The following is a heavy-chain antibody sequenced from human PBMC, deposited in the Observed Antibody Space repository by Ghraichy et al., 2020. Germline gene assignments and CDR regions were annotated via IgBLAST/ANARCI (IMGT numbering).Heavy chain of an antibody. CDR2: IYSGGRT. J-gene: IGHJ3*02. CDR1: GFTVSSNY. Sequence: GGSLRLSCAASGFTVSSNYMRWVRQAPGKGLEWVSVIYSGGRTYYADSVKGRFTISRDNSKNNLYLQMNSLRAADTAVYYCARKRYCSSISCYQDVLDIWGQGTSVTGSS. V-gene: IGHV3-53*01. D-gene: IGHD2-2*01. CDR3: ARKRYCSSISCYQDVLDI.